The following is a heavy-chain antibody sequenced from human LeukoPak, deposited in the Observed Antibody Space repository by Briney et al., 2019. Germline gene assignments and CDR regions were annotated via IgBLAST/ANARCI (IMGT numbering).Heavy chain of an antibody. CDR1: GFTFISYS. CDR3: ARVSPSRPY. V-gene: IGHV3-21*01. J-gene: IGHJ4*02. Sequence: GGSLRLSSAASGFTFISYSMNWARQAPGKGLDWVSSISSSSSYIYYADSVKGRFTISRDNAKNALYLQMNSLRAEDTAVYYCARVSPSRPYWGQGTLVTVSS. CDR2: ISSSSSYI.